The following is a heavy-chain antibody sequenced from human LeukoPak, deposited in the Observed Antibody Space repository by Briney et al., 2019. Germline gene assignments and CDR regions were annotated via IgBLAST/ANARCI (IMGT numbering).Heavy chain of an antibody. CDR1: GFTFTNAW. CDR3: TTDLGTYYHGSQRLVPIDY. CDR2: IKSKTDGETT. D-gene: IGHD3-10*01. V-gene: IGHV3-15*01. Sequence: GGSLRLSCVDSGFTFTNAWMSWVRQAPGKGLEWIGRIKSKTDGETTNYAEPVRGRFTISRDDSKSAVYLQMNSLKIEDTAVYYCTTDLGTYYHGSQRLVPIDYWGQGTLVTVSS. J-gene: IGHJ4*02.